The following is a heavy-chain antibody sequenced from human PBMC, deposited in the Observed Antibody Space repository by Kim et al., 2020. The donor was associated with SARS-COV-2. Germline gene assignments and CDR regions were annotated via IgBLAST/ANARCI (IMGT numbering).Heavy chain of an antibody. CDR2: IYYSGST. CDR3: ARPCGRSCCKADFDI. D-gene: IGHD2-15*01. Sequence: SETLSLTCTVSGGSISSSSYYWGWIRQPPGKGLEWIGSIYYSGSTYYNTSLKGRVTISVDTSKNQFSLKLRSVTAADTSVYYCARPCGRSCCKADFDIWGQGTMVTVSS. CDR1: GGSISSSSYY. V-gene: IGHV4-39*01. J-gene: IGHJ3*02.